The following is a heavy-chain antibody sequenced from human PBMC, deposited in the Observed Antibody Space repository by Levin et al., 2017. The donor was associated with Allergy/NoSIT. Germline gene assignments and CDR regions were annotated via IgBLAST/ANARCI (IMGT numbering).Heavy chain of an antibody. CDR2: IFPRDSDT. CDR3: VRGGNRANYDWFDT. D-gene: IGHD4-23*01. J-gene: IGHJ5*02. V-gene: IGHV5-51*01. CDR1: GSSFASYW. Sequence: GGSLRLSCKASGSSFASYWLGWVRQTPGKGLEYMGVIFPRDSDTRYSPSLQGHVTISADESISTAYLQWSSLKASDTGIYFCVRGGNRANYDWFDTWGQGTQVTVSS.